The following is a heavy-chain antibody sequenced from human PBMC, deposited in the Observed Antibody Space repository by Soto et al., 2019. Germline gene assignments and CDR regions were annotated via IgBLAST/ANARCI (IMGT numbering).Heavy chain of an antibody. Sequence: QVQLVQSGAEVKKPGSSVKVSCKASGGVFRNYAINGVRQAPGQDLEWMGGIIPVFGTADYPHKFQGRVTITADESTTTAYMELTSLKTEDTAVYFCARDRWGSYSFDSWGQGTLVTVAS. D-gene: IGHD1-26*01. J-gene: IGHJ5*01. CDR2: IIPVFGTA. CDR1: GGVFRNYA. V-gene: IGHV1-69*19. CDR3: ARDRWGSYSFDS.